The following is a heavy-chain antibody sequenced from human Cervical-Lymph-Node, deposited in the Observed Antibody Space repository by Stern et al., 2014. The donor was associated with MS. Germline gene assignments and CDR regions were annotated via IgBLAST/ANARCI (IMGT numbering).Heavy chain of an antibody. CDR2: ISTYTGDT. V-gene: IGHV1-18*01. CDR1: CYTFPNYG. Sequence: QVQLMQSGAEVKKPGASVKVSCKASCYTFPNYGISWVRQAPGQGLEWMGWISTYTGDTHYAQKFQGRVTMTTDTSTTTAYMELRSLRSDDTAVYYCARDVVIVVALHNWFDPWGQGTLVTVSS. J-gene: IGHJ5*02. CDR3: ARDVVIVVALHNWFDP. D-gene: IGHD2-15*01.